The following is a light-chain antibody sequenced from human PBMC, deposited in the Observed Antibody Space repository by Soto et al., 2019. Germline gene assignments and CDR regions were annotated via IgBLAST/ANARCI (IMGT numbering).Light chain of an antibody. CDR2: DAS. CDR3: QQRSDWPPIT. V-gene: IGKV3-11*01. CDR1: QSVRSH. J-gene: IGKJ5*01. Sequence: IVLTQSPDTLSLSPGERATLSCRASQSVRSHLAWYQQRPGQPPRLLIYDASYRATGVPLRFSGSGSGTEFTLTISRLESGDSAIYYCQQRSDWPPITFGQGTRLEIK.